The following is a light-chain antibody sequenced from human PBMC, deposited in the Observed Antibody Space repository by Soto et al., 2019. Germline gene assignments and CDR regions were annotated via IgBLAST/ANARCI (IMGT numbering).Light chain of an antibody. CDR3: QQYNNGPIT. CDR1: QTISSW. Sequence: DIQMTQSPSTLSGSVGDRVTITCRASQTISSWLAWYQQKPGKAPKLLIYAASTRATGIPARFSGSGSGTEFTLTISSLQSEDFAVYYCQQYNNGPITFGQGTRLEIK. J-gene: IGKJ5*01. CDR2: AAS. V-gene: IGKV1-5*01.